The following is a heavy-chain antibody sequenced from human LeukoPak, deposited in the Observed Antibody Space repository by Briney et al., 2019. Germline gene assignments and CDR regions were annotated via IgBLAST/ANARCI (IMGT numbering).Heavy chain of an antibody. CDR2: MYYSGST. CDR1: GGSISSDGYY. CDR3: AREPFKASCFDY. Sequence: SGTLSLTCTVSGGSISSDGYYWSWTRQHTGKGRVWIGYMYYSGSTYYNPSLKSRVSISVDTSKNQFSQKLSSVEAADSAVYYCAREPFKASCFDYWGQGTLVTVSS. V-gene: IGHV4-31*03. J-gene: IGHJ4*02.